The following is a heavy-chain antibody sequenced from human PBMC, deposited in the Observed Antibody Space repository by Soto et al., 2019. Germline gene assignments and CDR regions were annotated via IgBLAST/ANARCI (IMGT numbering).Heavy chain of an antibody. Sequence: GGSLSLACAASGLTFRSYGMHWVRQAPGKGLEWVAVISYDGSNKYYADSVKGRFTISRDNSKNTLYLQMNSLRAEDTAVYYCAKDGGYCSSTSCPIPIYYFDYWGQGTLVTVSS. D-gene: IGHD2-2*01. J-gene: IGHJ4*02. CDR1: GLTFRSYG. CDR2: ISYDGSNK. V-gene: IGHV3-30*18. CDR3: AKDGGYCSSTSCPIPIYYFDY.